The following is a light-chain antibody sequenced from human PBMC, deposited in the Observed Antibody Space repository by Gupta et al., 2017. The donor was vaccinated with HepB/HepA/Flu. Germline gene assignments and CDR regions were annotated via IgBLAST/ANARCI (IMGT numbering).Light chain of an antibody. CDR2: GAS. V-gene: IGKV3-15*01. CDR3: QQYNNWHPISVVS. Sequence: EMVMTPSPAPLAVARGDSPTLSSRASKSVSSNLAWYKQKPGQPPRLLIYGASTRATGIPARFSGSGSGTEFTLTISSLQSEDFAVYYCQQYNNWHPISVVSFGQGTKLEIK. J-gene: IGKJ2*03. CDR1: KSVSSN.